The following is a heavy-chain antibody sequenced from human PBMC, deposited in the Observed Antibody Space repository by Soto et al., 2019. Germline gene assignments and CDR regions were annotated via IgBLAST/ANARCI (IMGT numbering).Heavy chain of an antibody. J-gene: IGHJ3*02. Sequence: PSATLCLTCTVSGGSISSYYWSWIRQPPGKGLEWIGYIYYSGSTNYNPSLKSRVTISVDTSKNQFSLKLSSVTAADTAVYYCARVWGGAVDIWGQGTMVTVS. CDR2: IYYSGST. D-gene: IGHD3-10*01. CDR3: ARVWGGAVDI. CDR1: GGSISSYY. V-gene: IGHV4-59*01.